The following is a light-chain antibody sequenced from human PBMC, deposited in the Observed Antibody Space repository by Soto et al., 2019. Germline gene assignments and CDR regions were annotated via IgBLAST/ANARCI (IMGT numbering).Light chain of an antibody. Sequence: DIQMTQSPSSLSASVGDRVTITCRASQSIITYLNWYQQKPGKAPKLLIYAASTLQSGVPSRFSGSGSGTDFRLTISRLQPEDIAAYYCQQSSTPPRTFGQGTNVDFK. CDR1: QSIITY. J-gene: IGKJ1*01. CDR3: QQSSTPPRT. CDR2: AAS. V-gene: IGKV1-39*01.